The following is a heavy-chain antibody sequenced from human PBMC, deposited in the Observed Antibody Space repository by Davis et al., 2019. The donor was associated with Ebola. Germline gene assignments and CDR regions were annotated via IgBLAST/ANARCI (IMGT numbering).Heavy chain of an antibody. J-gene: IGHJ6*02. CDR2: ISYDGSNK. CDR3: AKDREYYGSGSYFYYYNGMDV. V-gene: IGHV3-30*18. CDR1: GFTFSSYG. Sequence: PGGSLRLSCAASGFTFSSYGMHWVRQAPGKGLEWVAVISYDGSNKYYADSVKGRFTISRDNSKNTLYLQMNSLRAEDTAVCYCAKDREYYGSGSYFYYYNGMDVWGQGTTVTVSS. D-gene: IGHD3-10*01.